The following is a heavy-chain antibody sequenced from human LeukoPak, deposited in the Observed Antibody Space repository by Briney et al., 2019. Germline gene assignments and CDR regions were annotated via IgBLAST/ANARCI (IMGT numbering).Heavy chain of an antibody. CDR3: ARLPDPYYYYYMDV. Sequence: GGSLRLSCAASGFSFSTYDMNWVRQAPGKGLEWVSYTTSTGRTTYYADSVKGRFTISRDNAKHSLYLQMNSLRLEDTAVYYCARLPDPYYYYYMDVWGKGTTVTVSS. CDR1: GFSFSTYD. J-gene: IGHJ6*03. V-gene: IGHV3-48*03. CDR2: TTSTGRTT.